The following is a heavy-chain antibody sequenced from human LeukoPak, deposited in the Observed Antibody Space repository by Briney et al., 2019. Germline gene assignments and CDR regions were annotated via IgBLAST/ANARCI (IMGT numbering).Heavy chain of an antibody. J-gene: IGHJ4*02. CDR3: ARDDYDSN. V-gene: IGHV3-7*03. Sequence: GGSLRLSCTASGFPFYSYWMTWVRQTPGKGLEWVANIRHDGSTKYYVDSVKGRFTISRDNAMNSLYLQMNSLRAEDTAVYYCARDDYDSNWGQGTLVTVSS. D-gene: IGHD4-17*01. CDR2: IRHDGSTK. CDR1: GFPFYSYW.